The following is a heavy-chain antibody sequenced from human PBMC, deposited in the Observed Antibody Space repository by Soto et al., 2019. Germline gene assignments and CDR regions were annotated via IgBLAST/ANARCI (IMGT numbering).Heavy chain of an antibody. CDR2: INHSGST. Sequence: LSLTCAVYGGSFSGYYWSWIRQPPGKGLEWIGEINHSGSTNYNPSLKSRVTISVDTSKNQFSLKLSSVTAADTAVYYCARGGLERKHYFDYWGQGTLVTVSS. V-gene: IGHV4-34*01. CDR1: GGSFSGYY. J-gene: IGHJ4*02. CDR3: ARGGLERKHYFDY.